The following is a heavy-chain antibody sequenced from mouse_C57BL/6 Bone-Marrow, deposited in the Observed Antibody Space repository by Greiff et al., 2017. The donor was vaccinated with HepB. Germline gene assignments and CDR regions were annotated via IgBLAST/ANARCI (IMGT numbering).Heavy chain of an antibody. J-gene: IGHJ2*01. D-gene: IGHD2-4*01. CDR2: ILPGSGST. CDR3: ARSERRYDYDDYFDY. CDR1: GYTFTGYW. V-gene: IGHV1-9*01. Sequence: QVQLQQSGAELMKPGASVKLSCKATGYTFTGYWIEWVKQRPGHGLEWIGEILPGSGSTNYNEKFKGKATFTADTSSNTAYMQLISLTTEDSAIYYCARSERRYDYDDYFDYWGQGTTLTVSS.